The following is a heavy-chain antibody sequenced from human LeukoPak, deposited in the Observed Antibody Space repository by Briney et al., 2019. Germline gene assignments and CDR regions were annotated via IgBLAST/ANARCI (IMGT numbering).Heavy chain of an antibody. J-gene: IGHJ3*02. V-gene: IGHV1-18*01. Sequence: ASVKVSCKASGYTFTSYGISWVRQAPGQGLEWMGWISAYNGNTNYAQKLQGRVTMTTDTSTSTAYMELRSLRSDDTAVYYCATAPPHYDILTGYPPQHAFDIWGQGTMVTVSS. CDR2: ISAYNGNT. CDR1: GYTFTSYG. D-gene: IGHD3-9*01. CDR3: ATAPPHYDILTGYPPQHAFDI.